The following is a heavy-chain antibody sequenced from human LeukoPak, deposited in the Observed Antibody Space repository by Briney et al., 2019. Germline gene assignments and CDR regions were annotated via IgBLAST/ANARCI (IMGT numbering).Heavy chain of an antibody. V-gene: IGHV4-61*01. CDR1: GGSVSSGSYY. CDR3: ARVRPGVAATFYDY. J-gene: IGHJ4*02. D-gene: IGHD2-15*01. CDR2: IYYSGST. Sequence: SETLSLTCTVSGGSVSSGSYYWSWLRQPPGKGLEWIGYIYYSGSTNYTPSLNSRVTIPVHTSKNQFSLTLSSVTAADTAVYYCARVRPGVAATFYDYWGQGTLVTVS.